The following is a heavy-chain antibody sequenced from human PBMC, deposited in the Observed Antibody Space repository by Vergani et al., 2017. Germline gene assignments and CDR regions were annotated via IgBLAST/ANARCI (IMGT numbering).Heavy chain of an antibody. CDR3: ARDRTYYYDSSGYPDY. CDR2: ISSSSSYI. J-gene: IGHJ4*02. V-gene: IGHV3-21*01. Sequence: VHLVESGGGVVQPGRSLRLSCVVSGFTFSSYSMNWVRQAPGKGLEWVSSISSSSSYIYYADSVKGRFTISRDNAKNSLYLQMNSLRAEDTAVYYCARDRTYYYDSSGYPDYWGQGTLVTVSS. D-gene: IGHD3-22*01. CDR1: GFTFSSYS.